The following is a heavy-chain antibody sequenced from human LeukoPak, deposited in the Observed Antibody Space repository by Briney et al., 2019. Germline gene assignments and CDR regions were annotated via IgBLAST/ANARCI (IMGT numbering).Heavy chain of an antibody. CDR1: GFTVSTNY. D-gene: IGHD2-15*01. CDR2: IYRGGDT. V-gene: IGHV3-66*01. Sequence: GGSLRLSCAASGFTVSTNYMSWVRQAAGKGPEWISIIYRGGDTYYADSVKGRFTISRDISKNTLYLQMDRLRVEETAVYYCARDKRYCSSGRCWGVQFGPWGQGTLVTVSS. CDR3: ARDKRYCSSGRCWGVQFGP. J-gene: IGHJ5*02.